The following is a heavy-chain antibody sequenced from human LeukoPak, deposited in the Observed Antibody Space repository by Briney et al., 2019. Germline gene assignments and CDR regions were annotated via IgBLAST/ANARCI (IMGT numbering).Heavy chain of an antibody. CDR3: ARIPEY. J-gene: IGHJ1*01. CDR2: ISKSGDDT. Sequence: GSLRLSCAASGFDFSTYAMHWVRLTPGKGLEFVSAISKSGDDTSYGNDVKGRFTISRDNIKNTVDLEMGSLRVDDTGIYYCARIPEYWGQGTVVTVSS. CDR1: GFDFSTYA. D-gene: IGHD2-2*01. V-gene: IGHV3-64*01.